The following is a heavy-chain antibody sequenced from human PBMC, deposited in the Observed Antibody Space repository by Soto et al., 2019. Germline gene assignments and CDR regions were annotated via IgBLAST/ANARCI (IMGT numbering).Heavy chain of an antibody. CDR2: IYYSGST. J-gene: IGHJ6*03. Sequence: SETLSLTCTVSGGSINNYYWSWIRQPPGKGLGWIGYIYYSGSTNYNPSLKSRVTISVDTSKNQFSLKLSSVTAADTAVYYCARRMITFGGVIANYYYYYMDVWGKGTTVTVSS. D-gene: IGHD3-16*02. CDR3: ARRMITFGGVIANYYYYYMDV. CDR1: GGSINNYY. V-gene: IGHV4-59*08.